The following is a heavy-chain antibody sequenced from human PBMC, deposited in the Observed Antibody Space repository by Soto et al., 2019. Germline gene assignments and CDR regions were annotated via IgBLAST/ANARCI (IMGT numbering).Heavy chain of an antibody. CDR3: GRLVDRRAISTCSSMDF. J-gene: IGHJ6*03. CDR1: RGSFSTYG. D-gene: IGHD1-26*01. Sequence: QVQLVQSGAEVKKPGSSVKVSCKAPRGSFSTYGSTWVRQAPGQGLEWMGDIVPFFGRANYAQKFQGRVTITANEDTSIAYMGLSSLTCAATTVYYWGRLVDRRAISTCSSMDF. CDR2: IVPFFGRA. V-gene: IGHV1-69*01.